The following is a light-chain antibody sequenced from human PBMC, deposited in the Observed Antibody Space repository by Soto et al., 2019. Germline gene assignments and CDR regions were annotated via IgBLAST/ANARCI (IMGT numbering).Light chain of an antibody. CDR2: DAS. CDR1: QSISSW. Sequence: DIQMTQSPSTLSASVGDIVTITCRASQSISSWLAWYQQKPGKAPKLLIYDASSLESGVTSRFSGSGSGTEVTLTVSSLQPDDFATYCCQQYNSYPFTFGPGTKVDIK. J-gene: IGKJ3*01. V-gene: IGKV1-5*01. CDR3: QQYNSYPFT.